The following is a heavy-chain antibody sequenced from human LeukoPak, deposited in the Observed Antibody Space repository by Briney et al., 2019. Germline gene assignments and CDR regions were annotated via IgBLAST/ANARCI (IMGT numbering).Heavy chain of an antibody. J-gene: IGHJ4*02. CDR3: ATHSSMVRGVIPFDY. D-gene: IGHD3-10*01. CDR1: GGTFSSYA. V-gene: IGHV1-69*04. Sequence: SVKVSCKASGGTFSSYAISWVRQAPGQGLEWMGRIIPILGIANYAQKFQGRVTITADKSTSTAYMELSSLRSEDTAVYYCATHSSMVRGVIPFDYWGQGTLVTVSS. CDR2: IIPILGIA.